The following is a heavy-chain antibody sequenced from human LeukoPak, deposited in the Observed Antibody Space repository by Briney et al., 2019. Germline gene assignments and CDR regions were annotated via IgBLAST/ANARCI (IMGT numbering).Heavy chain of an antibody. CDR1: GYSISSGYY. V-gene: IGHV4-38-2*01. D-gene: IGHD3-16*02. Sequence: SETLSLTCAVSGYSISSGYYWGWIRQPPRKGLEWIGSIYHSGSTYYNPSLKSRVTISVDTSKNQFSLKLSSVTAADTAVYYCARVGYVWGSYRYTFDYWGQGTLVTVSS. J-gene: IGHJ4*02. CDR3: ARVGYVWGSYRYTFDY. CDR2: IYHSGST.